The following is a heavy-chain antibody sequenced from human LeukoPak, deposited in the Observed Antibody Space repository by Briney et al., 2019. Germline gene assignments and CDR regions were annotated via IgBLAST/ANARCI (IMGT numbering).Heavy chain of an antibody. CDR2: IYYSGST. CDR1: GGSISSYY. J-gene: IGHJ5*02. CDR3: ARAVYYDFWSGNWFDP. Sequence: SETLSLTCTVSGGSISSYYWSWIRQPPGKGLECVGYIYYSGSTNYNPSLTSRVTISVDTSKNQFSLKLSSVTAADTAVYYCARAVYYDFWSGNWFDPWGQGTLVTVSS. V-gene: IGHV4-59*01. D-gene: IGHD3-3*01.